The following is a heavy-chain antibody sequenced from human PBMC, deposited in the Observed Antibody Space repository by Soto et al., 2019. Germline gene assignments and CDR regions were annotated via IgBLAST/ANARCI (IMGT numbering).Heavy chain of an antibody. V-gene: IGHV3-33*01. CDR1: GFTFSSYG. CDR3: ARDGYYYGMDV. J-gene: IGHJ6*02. Sequence: RLSCAASGFTFSSYGMHLVRQAPGKGLEWVALIWYDGSNKYYADSVKGRFTISRDNSKNTLYLQMNSLRAEDTAMYYCARDGYYYGMDVWGQGTTVTVSS. CDR2: IWYDGSNK.